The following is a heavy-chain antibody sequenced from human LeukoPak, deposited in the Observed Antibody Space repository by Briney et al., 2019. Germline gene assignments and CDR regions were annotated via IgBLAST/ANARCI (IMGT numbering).Heavy chain of an antibody. CDR2: ISAYNGNT. D-gene: IGHD4-11*01. V-gene: IGHV1-18*01. CDR1: GYTFTRYG. CDR3: ARVGTTGATADN. J-gene: IGHJ4*02. Sequence: ASVKVSCKASGYTFTRYGISWVRQAPGQGLEWMGWISAYNGNTNYAQKLQGRVTMTTDTSTSTAYMELKSLTPEDTAVYFCARVGTTGATADNWGQGTLVTVSS.